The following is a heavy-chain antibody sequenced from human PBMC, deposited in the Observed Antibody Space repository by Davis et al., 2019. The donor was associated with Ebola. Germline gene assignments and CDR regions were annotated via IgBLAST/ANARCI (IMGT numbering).Heavy chain of an antibody. CDR2: IKEDGSQK. D-gene: IGHD2-2*01. CDR3: ATSRMFDQ. V-gene: IGHV3-7*03. J-gene: IGHJ4*02. Sequence: GESLKISCKVSGFTFSDFWMSWVRQAPGKGLEWVANIKEDGSQKNYVDSVKGRFTTSRDNAQSALYLQMNSLRDEDTAVYYRATSRMFDQWGQGTLVTVSS. CDR1: GFTFSDFW.